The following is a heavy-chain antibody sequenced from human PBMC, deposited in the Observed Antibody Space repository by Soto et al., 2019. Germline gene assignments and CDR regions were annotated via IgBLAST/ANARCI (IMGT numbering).Heavy chain of an antibody. CDR3: AKDPYYYDSSDPDY. J-gene: IGHJ4*02. Sequence: PGGSLRLSCAASGFTFSNSWMTWVRQAPGKGLEWVANMNQDGSEKYYEDSVKGRFTISRDNAKNSLSLQMNSLRAEDTAVYYCAKDPYYYDSSDPDYWGQGTLVTVSS. CDR2: MNQDGSEK. V-gene: IGHV3-7*03. D-gene: IGHD3-22*01. CDR1: GFTFSNSW.